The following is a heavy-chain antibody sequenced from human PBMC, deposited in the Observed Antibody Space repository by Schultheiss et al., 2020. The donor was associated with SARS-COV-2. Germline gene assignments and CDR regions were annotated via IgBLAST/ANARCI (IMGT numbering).Heavy chain of an antibody. CDR2: MYTSGNT. J-gene: IGHJ3*01. CDR1: GGSISSYY. V-gene: IGHV4-4*07. Sequence: GSLRLSCTVSGGSISSYYWSWIRQPPGKGLEWIGRMYTSGNTNYNPSLKSRVTMSVDLSNNQFSLKLNSVTAADTAVYYCASDSTSDDSFGVWGRGTMVTVSS. CDR3: ASDSTSDDSFGV.